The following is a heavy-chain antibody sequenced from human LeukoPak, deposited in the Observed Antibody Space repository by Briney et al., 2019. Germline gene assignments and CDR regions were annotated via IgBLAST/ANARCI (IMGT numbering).Heavy chain of an antibody. CDR2: INIGNGNT. CDR1: GHTFTTYY. CDR3: AKVDSANTYDY. J-gene: IGHJ4*02. V-gene: IGHV1-3*04. Sequence: ASVKVSCKASGHTFTTYYIHWVRQAPGQRLEWMGWINIGNGNTKSSQKFQDRVTITRDTSASTAYMELSSLRSEDTAVYYCAKVDSANTYDYWGQGTLVTVSS. D-gene: IGHD3/OR15-3a*01.